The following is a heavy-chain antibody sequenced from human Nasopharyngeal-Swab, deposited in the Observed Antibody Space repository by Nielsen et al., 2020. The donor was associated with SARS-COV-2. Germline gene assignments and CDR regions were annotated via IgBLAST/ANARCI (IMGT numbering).Heavy chain of an antibody. V-gene: IGHV3-73*01. CDR2: VRSKGNNYAT. J-gene: IGHJ4*02. D-gene: IGHD2-15*01. CDR1: GFTFISYA. CDR3: TRCGGGCYSGRDY. Sequence: GESLKISCAASGFTFISYAIHWVRQASGKGLEWVGRVRSKGNNYATAYAASVKGRFTIFRDDPTNTAFLQMNSLKTEDTAVYYCTRCGGGCYSGRDYWGQGTLVTVSS.